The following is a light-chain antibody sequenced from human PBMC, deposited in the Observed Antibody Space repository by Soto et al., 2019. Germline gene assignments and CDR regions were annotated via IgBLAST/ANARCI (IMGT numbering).Light chain of an antibody. CDR3: QQYNSYSPT. J-gene: IGKJ2*01. CDR1: QSISSW. CDR2: DAS. Sequence: DIQMTQSPSTLSASVGDRVTITCRASQSISSWLAWYRQTTGKAPNLLIYDASSLESGVPSRFSGSGSGTDFTLTSRSLQPDDFATYYFQQYNSYSPTFGQGTKLEIK. V-gene: IGKV1-5*01.